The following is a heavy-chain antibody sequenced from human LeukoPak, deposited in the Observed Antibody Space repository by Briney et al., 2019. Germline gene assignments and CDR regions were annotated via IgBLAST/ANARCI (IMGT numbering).Heavy chain of an antibody. J-gene: IGHJ4*02. Sequence: GGSLRLSCVASGFTFSSDRMNWVRQAPGKGLEWVSAISGSGGSTYYADSVKGRFTISRDNSKNTLYLQMNSLRAEDTAVYYCAKDLARWFGELLSSFDYWGQGTLVTVSS. CDR3: AKDLARWFGELLSSFDY. V-gene: IGHV3-23*01. CDR2: ISGSGGST. CDR1: GFTFSSDR. D-gene: IGHD3-10*01.